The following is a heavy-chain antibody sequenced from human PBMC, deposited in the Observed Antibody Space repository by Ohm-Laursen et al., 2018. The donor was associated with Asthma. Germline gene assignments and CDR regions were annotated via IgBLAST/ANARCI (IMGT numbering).Heavy chain of an antibody. V-gene: IGHV3-9*01. J-gene: IGHJ4*02. CDR3: AKDVKSTIAAAGYFDY. Sequence: SLRLSCAASGFTFSSYAMHWVRQAPGKGLEWVSGISWNSGSIGYADSVKGRFTISRDNAKNSLYLQMNSLRAEDTASYYCAKDVKSTIAAAGYFDYWGQGTLVSVSS. CDR2: ISWNSGSI. CDR1: GFTFSSYA. D-gene: IGHD6-13*01.